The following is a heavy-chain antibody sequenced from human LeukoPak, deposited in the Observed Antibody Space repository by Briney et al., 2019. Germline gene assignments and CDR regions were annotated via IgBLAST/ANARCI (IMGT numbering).Heavy chain of an antibody. CDR2: IYHTGKT. CDR3: ARASIFGVVSGFDP. J-gene: IGHJ5*02. D-gene: IGHD3-3*01. V-gene: IGHV4-38-2*02. Sequence: XGSIYHTGKTQYTPSLKSRVTISIDTSRNQFSLKLSSVTAADTAVYYCARASIFGVVSGFDPWGQGTLVTVSS.